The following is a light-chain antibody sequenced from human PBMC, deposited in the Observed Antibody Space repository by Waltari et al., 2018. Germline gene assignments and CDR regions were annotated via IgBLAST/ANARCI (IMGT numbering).Light chain of an antibody. CDR1: SSNIGSYNF. CDR2: VVT. V-gene: IGLV2-23*02. CDR3: CSYTLGGSYYV. Sequence: QSDLTQPASVSGSPGQSVTISCTGSSSNIGSYNFVSWYQQHPDKAPQLIISVVTRRPSGVSNRFSGSKSGNTASLTISGLQPEDEAEYFCCSYTLGGSYYVFGTGTKVAVL. J-gene: IGLJ1*01.